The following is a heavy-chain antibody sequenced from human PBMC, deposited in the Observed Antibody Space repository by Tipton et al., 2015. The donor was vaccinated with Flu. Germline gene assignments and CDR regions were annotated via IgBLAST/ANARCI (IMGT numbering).Heavy chain of an antibody. CDR3: ARVGAVTMVRGLAFDAFDI. CDR1: GGSISTTNSY. D-gene: IGHD3-10*01. J-gene: IGHJ3*02. Sequence: TLSLTCSVSGGSISTTNSYWGWIRQPPGKGLEWIGSIDYSGSTFNNPSLNSRATISLDKSKNQFSLNLSSVTAADTAVYYCARVGAVTMVRGLAFDAFDIWGLGTMVAVSS. CDR2: IDYSGST. V-gene: IGHV4-39*07.